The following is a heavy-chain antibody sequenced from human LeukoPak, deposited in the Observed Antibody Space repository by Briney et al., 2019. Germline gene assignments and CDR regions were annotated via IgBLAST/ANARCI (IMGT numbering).Heavy chain of an antibody. Sequence: PXXSLRXXCAASGFTFSSYNMNWVRQAPGKGLEWVSYISSSSSTIYYADSVKGRFTISRDNAKNSLYLQMNSLRAEDTAVYYCAXASXGSGSYXSYWGQGTXVTVSS. CDR3: AXASXGSGSYXSY. CDR1: GFTFSSYN. CDR2: ISSSSSTI. D-gene: IGHD3-10*01. J-gene: IGHJ4*02. V-gene: IGHV3-48*01.